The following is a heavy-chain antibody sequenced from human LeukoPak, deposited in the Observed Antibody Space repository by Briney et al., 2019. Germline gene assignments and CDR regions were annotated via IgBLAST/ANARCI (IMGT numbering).Heavy chain of an antibody. CDR1: GFTFSSYW. CDR3: ARGGGLDV. Sequence: GGSLRLSCAASGFTFSSYWMNWARQAPGKGLEWVSSINHNGNVNYYVDSVKGRFTISRDNAKNSLYLQMSNLRAEDTAVYFCARGGGLDVWGQGATVTVSS. D-gene: IGHD3-16*01. V-gene: IGHV3-7*03. CDR2: INHNGNVN. J-gene: IGHJ6*02.